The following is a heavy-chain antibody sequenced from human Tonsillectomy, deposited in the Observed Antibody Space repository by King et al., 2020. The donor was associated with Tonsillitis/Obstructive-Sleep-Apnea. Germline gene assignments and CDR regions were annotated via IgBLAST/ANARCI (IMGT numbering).Heavy chain of an antibody. CDR2: IYYSGST. J-gene: IGHJ6*03. Sequence: LQLQESGPGLVKPSETLSLTCTVSGGSISSSSYYWGWIRQPPGKGLEWIGGIYYSGSTYYNPSLKSRVTISVDTSKNQFSLKLSSVTAADTAVYYCARRQAYYDFWKTYYYYYMDVWGKGTTVTVSS. CDR3: ARRQAYYDFWKTYYYYYMDV. D-gene: IGHD3-3*01. V-gene: IGHV4-39*01. CDR1: GGSISSSSYY.